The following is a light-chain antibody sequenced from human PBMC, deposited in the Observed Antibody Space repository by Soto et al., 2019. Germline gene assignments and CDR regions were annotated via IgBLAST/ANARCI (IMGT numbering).Light chain of an antibody. CDR3: QQYNNWPRT. V-gene: IGKV3-15*01. Sequence: EIVMTQSPATLSVSPGERATLSCRASQSVSSNLAWYQQKPGQAPRLLIYGASTKANGIQARFSGSGSGTEFTLTISSLQSEDFAVYYCQQYNNWPRTFGQGTKVEIK. CDR2: GAS. CDR1: QSVSSN. J-gene: IGKJ1*01.